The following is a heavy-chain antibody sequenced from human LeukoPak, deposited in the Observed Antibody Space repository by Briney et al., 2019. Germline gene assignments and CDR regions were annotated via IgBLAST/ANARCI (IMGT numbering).Heavy chain of an antibody. J-gene: IGHJ4*02. CDR3: AKRFPGTVAAGPDH. CDR1: GFTFSTFG. D-gene: IGHD6-13*01. V-gene: IGHV3-30*18. CDR2: ISYDGSNK. Sequence: GGSLRLSCAASGFTFSTFGMHWVRQAPGKGLEWVAVISYDGSNKYYGDSVKGRFTISRDNSKNTLYLQMNSLRAEDTAVYYCAKRFPGTVAAGPDHWGQGTLVTVSS.